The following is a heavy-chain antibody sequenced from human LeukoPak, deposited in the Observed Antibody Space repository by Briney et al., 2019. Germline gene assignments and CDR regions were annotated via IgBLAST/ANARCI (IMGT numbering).Heavy chain of an antibody. CDR2: IGTSSNNI. Sequence: GSLTLSCAASGLTFSRYNMNWVRQAPGKGLEWVSSIGTSSNNIFYTDSVKGRFTISRDNAKNSLYLQVDSLRVEDTAVYFCASGTVGNYALDYWGQGTLVTVSS. CDR1: GLTFSRYN. V-gene: IGHV3-21*01. D-gene: IGHD1-7*01. CDR3: ASGTVGNYALDY. J-gene: IGHJ4*02.